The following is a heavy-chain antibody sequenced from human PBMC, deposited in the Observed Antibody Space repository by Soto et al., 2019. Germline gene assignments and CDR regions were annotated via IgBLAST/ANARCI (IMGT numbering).Heavy chain of an antibody. CDR3: ARGYDFWSGYSDYYYMDV. V-gene: IGHV3-7*01. Sequence: GSLRLSCAASGFTFSSYWMSWVRQAPGKGLEWMANIKQDGSEKYYVDSVKGRFTISRDNAKNSLYLQMNSLRAEDTAVYYCARGYDFWSGYSDYYYMDVWGKGTTVTVSS. D-gene: IGHD3-3*01. CDR1: GFTFSSYW. CDR2: IKQDGSEK. J-gene: IGHJ6*03.